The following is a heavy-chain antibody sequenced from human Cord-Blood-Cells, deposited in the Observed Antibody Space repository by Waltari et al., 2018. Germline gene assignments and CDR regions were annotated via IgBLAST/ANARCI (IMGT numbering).Heavy chain of an antibody. D-gene: IGHD2-2*01. J-gene: IGHJ5*02. CDR3: ARGGGVVPAAMGGWFDP. CDR1: GYTFTSYD. CDR2: MNPNSGNT. Sequence: QVQLVQSGAEVKKTGASVKVSCKASGYTFTSYDINWVRQANGQGLEWMGWMNPNSGNTGDSQKFQGRVTITRNTSISTAYMELSSLRSEDTAVYYCARGGGVVPAAMGGWFDPWGQGTLVTVSS. V-gene: IGHV1-8*03.